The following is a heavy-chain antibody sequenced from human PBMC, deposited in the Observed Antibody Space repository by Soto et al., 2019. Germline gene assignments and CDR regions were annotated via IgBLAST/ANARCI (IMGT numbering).Heavy chain of an antibody. D-gene: IGHD2-2*01. CDR2: IIPIFGTA. CDR3: ARSDPSYCSSTSCSTYWGGWKY. Sequence: QVQLVQSGAEVKKPGSSVKVSCKASGGTFSSYAISWVRQAPGQGLEWMGGIIPIFGTANYAQKFQGRVTITADESTSTAYMELSSLRSEDTAVYYCARSDPSYCSSTSCSTYWGGWKYWGQGTLVTVSS. V-gene: IGHV1-69*01. CDR1: GGTFSSYA. J-gene: IGHJ4*02.